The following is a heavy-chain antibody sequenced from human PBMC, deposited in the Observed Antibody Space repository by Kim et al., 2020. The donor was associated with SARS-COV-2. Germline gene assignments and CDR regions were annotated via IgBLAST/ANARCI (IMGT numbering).Heavy chain of an antibody. CDR3: ARGEAVAETLGWFDP. V-gene: IGHV3-33*05. Sequence: GGSLRLSCAASGFTFSSYGMHWVRQAPGKGLEWVAVISYDGSNKYYADSVKGRFTISRDNSKNTLYLQMNSLRAEDTAVYYCARGEAVAETLGWFDPWGQGTLVTVSS. CDR1: GFTFSSYG. J-gene: IGHJ5*02. CDR2: ISYDGSNK. D-gene: IGHD6-19*01.